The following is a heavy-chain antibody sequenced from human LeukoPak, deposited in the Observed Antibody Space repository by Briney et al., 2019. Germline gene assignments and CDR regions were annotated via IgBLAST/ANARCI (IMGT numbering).Heavy chain of an antibody. CDR2: ISGSGDFT. CDR3: ARVDGDGYKSSAFDY. CDR1: GFTFTSYA. V-gene: IGHV3-23*01. D-gene: IGHD5-24*01. J-gene: IGHJ4*02. Sequence: GGSLRLSCAASGFTFTSYAMSWVRQAPGKGLEWVSVISGSGDFTFYADSVKGRFTISRDNSKNTLYLQMNSLRAEDTAVYYCARVDGDGYKSSAFDYWGQGTLVTVSS.